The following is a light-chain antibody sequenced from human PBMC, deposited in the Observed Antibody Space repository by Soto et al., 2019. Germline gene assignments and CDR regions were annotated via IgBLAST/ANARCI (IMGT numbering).Light chain of an antibody. CDR2: GNS. CDR1: SSNIGAGYD. V-gene: IGLV1-40*01. Sequence: QSALTQPPSVSGAPGQRVTISCTGSSSNIGAGYDVHWYQQLPGTAPKLLIYGNSNRPSGVPDRFSGSKSGTSASLAITGLQAEDEADYYCQSYDSSPSRVFGTGTKVTVL. CDR3: QSYDSSPSRV. J-gene: IGLJ1*01.